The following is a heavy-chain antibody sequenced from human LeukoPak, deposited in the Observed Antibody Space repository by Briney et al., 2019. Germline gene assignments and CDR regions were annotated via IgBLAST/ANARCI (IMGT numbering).Heavy chain of an antibody. Sequence: SETLSLTCTVSGGSISSSSYYWGWIRQPPGKGRERIGSIYYSGSTYYNPSLKSRVTISVDTSKNQFSLKLSSVTAADTAVYYCARQNSSGWYYSRDFDYWGQGTLITVSS. J-gene: IGHJ4*02. CDR1: GGSISSSSYY. CDR2: IYYSGST. D-gene: IGHD6-19*01. V-gene: IGHV4-39*01. CDR3: ARQNSSGWYYSRDFDY.